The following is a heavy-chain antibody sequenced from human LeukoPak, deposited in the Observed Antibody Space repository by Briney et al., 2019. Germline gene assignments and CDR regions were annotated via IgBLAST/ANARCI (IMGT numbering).Heavy chain of an antibody. CDR1: GFTFSYYS. J-gene: IGHJ6*03. D-gene: IGHD6-13*01. CDR3: AKVDRGDYSSSPVPYYNYYMNV. V-gene: IGHV3-21*01. Sequence: GGSLRLTCAASGFTFSYYSMNWVRQAPGRGLEWVSCISSSSSLIFYSDSVRGRFTISRDNAKNLLYLHMNSLRVEDTAVYYCAKVDRGDYSSSPVPYYNYYMNVWGKGTTVTVSS. CDR2: ISSSSSLI.